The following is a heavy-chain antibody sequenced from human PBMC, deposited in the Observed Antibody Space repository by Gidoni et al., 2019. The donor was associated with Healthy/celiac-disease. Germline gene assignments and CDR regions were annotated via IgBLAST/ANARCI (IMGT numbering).Heavy chain of an antibody. Sequence: SGLTFSSYSMNWLRQAPGKGMEWVSPISSSSSYIYYADSVKGRFTISRDNAKNSLYLQMNSLRAEDTAVYYCARAIAAAGYDYWGQGTLVTVSS. CDR3: ARAIAAAGYDY. V-gene: IGHV3-21*01. CDR2: ISSSSSYI. D-gene: IGHD6-13*01. J-gene: IGHJ4*02. CDR1: GLTFSSYS.